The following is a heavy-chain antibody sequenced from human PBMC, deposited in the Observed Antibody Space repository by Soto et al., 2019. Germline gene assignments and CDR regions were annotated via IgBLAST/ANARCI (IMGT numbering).Heavy chain of an antibody. V-gene: IGHV4-30-4*01. CDR2: IYYSGST. D-gene: IGHD3-10*01. CDR3: ARGQYYGPGRSYYFDY. Sequence: PSETLSLTCTVSGGSISSGDYHWSWIRQPPGKGLEWIGYIYYSGSTYYNPSLKSRVTISVDTSKNQFSLKLSSVTAADTAVYYCARGQYYGPGRSYYFDYWGQGTLVTVSS. J-gene: IGHJ4*02. CDR1: GGSISSGDYH.